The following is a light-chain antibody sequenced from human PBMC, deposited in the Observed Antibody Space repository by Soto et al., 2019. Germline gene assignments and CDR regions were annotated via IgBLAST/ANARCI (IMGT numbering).Light chain of an antibody. Sequence: DLVMTQSPDSLAVSLGERATINCKSSHRVLSSSDNQNYLAWFQQKPGQPPKLIMYWASTRKSGVPDRFSGGGSGTDFTLTISSLQAEDVALYYCPHSPSDPIPFGQGTKVDIK. CDR1: HRVLSSSDNQNY. J-gene: IGKJ1*01. V-gene: IGKV4-1*01. CDR3: PHSPSDPIP. CDR2: WAS.